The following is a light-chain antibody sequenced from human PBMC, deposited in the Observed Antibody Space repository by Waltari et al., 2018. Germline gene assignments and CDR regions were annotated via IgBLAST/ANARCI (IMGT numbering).Light chain of an antibody. V-gene: IGLV3-1*01. CDR3: QAWDSSTYV. J-gene: IGLJ1*01. Sequence: SYELTQPPSVSVSPGQTASITCSGAKLGDKSAGWYQQKPGQSPVLVIYLDTKRPSAIPERFSGSKSGNTATLTISGTQTMDEADYYCQAWDSSTYVFGTGTKVTVL. CDR1: KLGDKS. CDR2: LDT.